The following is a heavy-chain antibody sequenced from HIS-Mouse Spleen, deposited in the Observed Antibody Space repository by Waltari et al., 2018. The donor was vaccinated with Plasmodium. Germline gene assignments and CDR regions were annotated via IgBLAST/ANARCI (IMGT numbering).Heavy chain of an antibody. CDR3: ARGSAGDAFDI. Sequence: QVQLVQSGAEVKKPGASVKVSCKASGYTFTNYGISWVRPAPGQGLEWMAWVSPYNGNTHFAQKLQGRVTMTTDTSTSTAYMELRSLRSDDTAVYYCARGSAGDAFDIWGQVTMVTVSS. CDR1: GYTFTNYG. CDR2: VSPYNGNT. J-gene: IGHJ3*02. D-gene: IGHD6-19*01. V-gene: IGHV1-18*01.